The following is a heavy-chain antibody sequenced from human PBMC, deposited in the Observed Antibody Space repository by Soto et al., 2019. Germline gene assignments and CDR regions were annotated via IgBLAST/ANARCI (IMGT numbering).Heavy chain of an antibody. D-gene: IGHD2-8*01. CDR1: GYIFTDYH. CDR2: INPKSGGT. J-gene: IGHJ6*02. Sequence: ASVKVSCKASGYIFTDYHIRWVRQAPGQGLEWLGRINPKSGGTNTAQKLQGWVTMTTDTSISTASMELTRLTSDDTAIYYCARGDSTDCSNGVCSFFYNHDMDVWGQGTTVTVSS. CDR3: ARGDSTDCSNGVCSFFYNHDMDV. V-gene: IGHV1-2*04.